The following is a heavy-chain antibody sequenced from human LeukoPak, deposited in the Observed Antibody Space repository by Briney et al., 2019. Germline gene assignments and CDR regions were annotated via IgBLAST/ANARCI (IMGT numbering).Heavy chain of an antibody. Sequence: GGSLRLSCAASGFTFSSYGMHWVRQAPGKGLEWVAVISYDGSNKYYADSVKGRFTISRDNAKNSLYLQMNSLRAEDTAVYYCATYSSLNRREFQYWGQGTLLTVSS. CDR3: ATYSSLNRREFQY. J-gene: IGHJ1*01. V-gene: IGHV3-30*03. D-gene: IGHD3-22*01. CDR2: ISYDGSNK. CDR1: GFTFSSYG.